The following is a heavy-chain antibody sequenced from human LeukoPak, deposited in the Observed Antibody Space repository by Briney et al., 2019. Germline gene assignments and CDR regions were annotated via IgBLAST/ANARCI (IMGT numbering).Heavy chain of an antibody. D-gene: IGHD3-3*01. Sequence: PGGSLRLSCAASGSTFSSYAMHWVRQAPGKGLEWVAVISYDGSNKYYADSVKGRFTISRDNSKNTLYLQMNSLRAEDTAVYYCARPRREWLLFNWFDPWGQGTLVTVSS. J-gene: IGHJ5*02. V-gene: IGHV3-30-3*01. CDR3: ARPRREWLLFNWFDP. CDR1: GSTFSSYA. CDR2: ISYDGSNK.